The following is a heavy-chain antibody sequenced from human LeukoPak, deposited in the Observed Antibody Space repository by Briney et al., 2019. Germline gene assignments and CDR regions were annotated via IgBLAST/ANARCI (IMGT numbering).Heavy chain of an antibody. CDR3: ARGGDSSNWYPGYFDY. V-gene: IGHV3-74*01. J-gene: IGHJ4*02. CDR2: IKSDGSST. CDR1: GFTFSSYW. Sequence: GGSLRLSCAASGFTFSSYWMHWVRQAPGKGPVWVSRIKSDGSSTRFADFVQGRFTISRDNGKNTLYLQMNSLRAEDTAVYYCARGGDSSNWYPGYFDYWGQGALVTVSS. D-gene: IGHD6-13*01.